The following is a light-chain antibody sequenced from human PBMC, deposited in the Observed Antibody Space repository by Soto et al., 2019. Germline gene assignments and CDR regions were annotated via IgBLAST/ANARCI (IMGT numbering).Light chain of an antibody. Sequence: QSALPHPASVSGSPGQSIAISFTGTSGDVSWYQQHPGKAPKLILYDVTDRPSGASNRLSGSKSGNTASLTISGLQAEDEADYYCSSHTTVSIRFGTGTKVTVL. CDR1: SGD. V-gene: IGLV2-14*03. J-gene: IGLJ1*01. CDR3: SSHTTVSIR. CDR2: DVT.